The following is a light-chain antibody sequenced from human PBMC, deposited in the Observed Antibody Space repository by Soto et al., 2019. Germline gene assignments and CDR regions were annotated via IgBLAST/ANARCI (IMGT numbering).Light chain of an antibody. CDR2: DAS. CDR1: QSIGSD. V-gene: IGKV3-11*01. CDR3: QQRAKWPLT. J-gene: IGKJ1*01. Sequence: EIVLTQSPATLSLSPGERATLSCRASQSIGSDLAWYQQQPGQAPRLLIYDASNRAPGIPARFGGSGSGTDFTLTLSSLEPEDFAVYHCQQRAKWPLTFYPGTKV.